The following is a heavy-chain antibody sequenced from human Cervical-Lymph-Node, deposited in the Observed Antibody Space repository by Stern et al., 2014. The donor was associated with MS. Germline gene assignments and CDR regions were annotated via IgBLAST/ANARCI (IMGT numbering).Heavy chain of an antibody. D-gene: IGHD1-14*01. Sequence: VQLVESGGGLVQPGESLRLACAMSGFTFNNYATSWVRPAAGRGLEWVSSVSANGAYPWYADSLKGRFSISRDNSRNTVYLQMNCLRGDDTAVYYCARDVVTSTTRAPYGVDVWGQGTTVTVSS. CDR1: GFTFNNYA. V-gene: IGHV3-23*04. CDR3: ARDVVTSTTRAPYGVDV. J-gene: IGHJ6*02. CDR2: VSANGAYP.